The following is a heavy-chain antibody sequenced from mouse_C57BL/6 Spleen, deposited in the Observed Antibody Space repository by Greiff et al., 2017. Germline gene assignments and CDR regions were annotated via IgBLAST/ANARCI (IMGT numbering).Heavy chain of an antibody. CDR2: INPNYGTT. D-gene: IGHD2-2*01. V-gene: IGHV1-39*01. CDR1: GYSYTDYN. J-gene: IGHJ4*01. CDR3: ARGMVKNYAMDY. Sequence: CGPELVKPGASVKISCKASGYSYTDYNMNWVKQSNGKSLEWIGVINPNYGTTSYNQKFKGKATLTVDQSSSTAYMQLNSLTSEDSAVYYCARGMVKNYAMDYWGQGTSVTVSS.